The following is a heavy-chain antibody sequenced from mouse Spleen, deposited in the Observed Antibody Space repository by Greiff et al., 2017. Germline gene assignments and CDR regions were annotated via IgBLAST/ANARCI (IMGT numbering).Heavy chain of an antibody. CDR2: ISSGGDYI. Sequence: EVMLVESGEGLVKPGGSLKLSCAASGFTFSSYAMSWVRQTPEKRLEWVAYISSGGDYIYYADTVKGRFTISRDNARNTLYLQMSSLKSEDTAMYYCTRALYDGYSYAMDYWGQGTSVTVSS. CDR1: GFTFSSYA. CDR3: TRALYDGYSYAMDY. V-gene: IGHV5-9-1*02. J-gene: IGHJ4*01. D-gene: IGHD2-3*01.